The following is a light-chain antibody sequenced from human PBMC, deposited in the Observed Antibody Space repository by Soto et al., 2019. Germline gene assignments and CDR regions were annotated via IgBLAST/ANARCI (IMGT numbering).Light chain of an antibody. V-gene: IGKV3D-11*01. Sequence: EIVLTQSPATLSLSPGERATLSCRASQGVSSYLAWDQQKPGQAPRLLIYDASNRATGIPARFSGSGPGTDVIPTISSPEPEDFAVYYCQQRSNLLYTFGQGTKLEIK. CDR2: DAS. CDR3: QQRSNLLYT. J-gene: IGKJ2*01. CDR1: QGVSSY.